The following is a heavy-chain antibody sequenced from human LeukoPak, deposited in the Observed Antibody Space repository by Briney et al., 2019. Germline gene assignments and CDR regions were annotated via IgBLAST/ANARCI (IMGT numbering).Heavy chain of an antibody. CDR3: ARDRVIPPAQTMATPN. D-gene: IGHD5-24*01. Sequence: GGSLRLSCAASGFTFSSYWMSWVRQAPGKGLEWVANIRQDGSEKYYVDSVKGRFTISRDNAKNSLYLQMNSLRAEDTAVYYCARDRVIPPAQTMATPNWGQGTLVTVSS. CDR1: GFTFSSYW. CDR2: IRQDGSEK. J-gene: IGHJ4*02. V-gene: IGHV3-7*01.